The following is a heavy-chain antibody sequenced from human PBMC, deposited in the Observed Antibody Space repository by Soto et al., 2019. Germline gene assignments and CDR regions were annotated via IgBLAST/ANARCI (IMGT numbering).Heavy chain of an antibody. Sequence: QVQLQESGPGLVKPSGTLSLTCAVSGGSIVSSNWWSWVRQPPVKGLEWIGEIYHSGSTNYNPSHKSLVTISVDKSRNQFSLKLSSVTAADTAVYYGARFMTTLTNWAFDIWGQGTMVTVSS. V-gene: IGHV4-4*02. CDR3: ARFMTTLTNWAFDI. J-gene: IGHJ3*02. D-gene: IGHD4-17*01. CDR1: GGSIVSSNW. CDR2: IYHSGST.